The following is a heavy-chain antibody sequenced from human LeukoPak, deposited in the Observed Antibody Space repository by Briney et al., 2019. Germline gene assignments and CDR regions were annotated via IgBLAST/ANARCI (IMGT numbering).Heavy chain of an antibody. CDR1: GYTFTGYY. CDR3: AREVGVTIFGVVRYYFDY. V-gene: IGHV1-2*02. D-gene: IGHD3-3*01. CDR2: MNPNSGGT. J-gene: IGHJ4*02. Sequence: ASVKVSCKASGYTFTGYYMHWVRQAPGQGLEWMGWMNPNSGGTNYAQKFQGRVTMTRDTSISTAYMELSRLRSDDTAVYYCAREVGVTIFGVVRYYFDYWGQGTLVTVSS.